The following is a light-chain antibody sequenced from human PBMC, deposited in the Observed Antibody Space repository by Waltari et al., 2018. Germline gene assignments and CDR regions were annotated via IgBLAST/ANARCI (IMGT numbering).Light chain of an antibody. V-gene: IGKV3-20*01. CDR1: QSVSSSY. J-gene: IGKJ1*01. Sequence: EIVLTQSPGTLSLSPGERATLSCRASQSVSSSYLAWYQQKPGQAPRLLIYGASSRATGIPDRFSGSGSGTDFTLTISRPEPEDFAVYYCQQYGSWWTFGQGTKVEIK. CDR3: QQYGSWWT. CDR2: GAS.